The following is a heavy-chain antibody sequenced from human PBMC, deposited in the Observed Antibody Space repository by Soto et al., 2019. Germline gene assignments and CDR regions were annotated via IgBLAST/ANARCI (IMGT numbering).Heavy chain of an antibody. V-gene: IGHV1-69*13. D-gene: IGHD6-6*01. CDR2: IIPIFGTA. CDR1: GGTFSSYA. Sequence: SVKVSCKASGGTFSSYAISWVRQAPGQGLEWMGGIIPIFGTANYAQKFQGRVTITADESTSTAYMELSSLRSEDTTVYYCARDIPSIAARPSGLLDYWGQGTLVTVSS. J-gene: IGHJ4*02. CDR3: ARDIPSIAARPSGLLDY.